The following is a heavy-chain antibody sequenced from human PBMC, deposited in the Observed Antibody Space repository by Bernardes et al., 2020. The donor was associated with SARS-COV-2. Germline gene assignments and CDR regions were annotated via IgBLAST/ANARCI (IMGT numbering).Heavy chain of an antibody. CDR1: GGSISSSSYY. Sequence: SETLSLTCTVSGGSISSSSYYWGWIRQPPGKGLEWIGSIYYSGSTYYNPSLKSRVTISVDTSKNQFSLKLSSVTAADTAVYYCARHGPGKYGLYGMDVWGQGTTVTVSS. J-gene: IGHJ6*02. CDR2: IYYSGST. V-gene: IGHV4-39*01. CDR3: ARHGPGKYGLYGMDV. D-gene: IGHD3-10*01.